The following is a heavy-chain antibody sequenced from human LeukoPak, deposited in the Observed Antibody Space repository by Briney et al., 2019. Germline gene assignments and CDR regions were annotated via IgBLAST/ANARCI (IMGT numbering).Heavy chain of an antibody. D-gene: IGHD6-13*01. J-gene: IGHJ3*02. Sequence: GGSLRLSCAASGFTFSSYAMRWVRQAPGKGLKWVSAISGSGGSTYYADSVKGRFTISRDNSKNTLYLQMNSLRAEDTAVYYCAKDRGGFSSSWYPYDAFDIWGQGTMVTVSS. CDR1: GFTFSSYA. CDR3: AKDRGGFSSSWYPYDAFDI. CDR2: ISGSGGST. V-gene: IGHV3-23*01.